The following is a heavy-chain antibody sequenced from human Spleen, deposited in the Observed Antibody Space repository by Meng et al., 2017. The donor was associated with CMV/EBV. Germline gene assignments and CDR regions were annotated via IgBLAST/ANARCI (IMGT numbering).Heavy chain of an antibody. CDR2: IIPILGLS. Sequence: SVKVSCKASGYTFSRYGISWVRQAPGQGLEWMGGIIPILGLSTYAQRFQGRVTITADKSTGTGYMEVPSLRFDDTAVYYCVTYQYDSGWTEDSWGQGTLVTVSS. J-gene: IGHJ4*02. CDR3: VTYQYDSGWTEDS. CDR1: GYTFSRYG. V-gene: IGHV1-69*10. D-gene: IGHD3-16*01.